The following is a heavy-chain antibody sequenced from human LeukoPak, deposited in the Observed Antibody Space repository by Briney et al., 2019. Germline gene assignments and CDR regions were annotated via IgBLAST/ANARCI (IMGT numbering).Heavy chain of an antibody. V-gene: IGHV1-69*04. CDR2: IIPIFGRA. J-gene: IGHJ4*02. CDR3: ARERGTYYYDSSGYYS. D-gene: IGHD3-22*01. CDR1: GGTFSSYA. Sequence: ASVKVSCKASGGTFSSYAISWVRQAPGQGLEWMGRIIPIFGRANYAQKFQGRVTITADKSTSTAYMELSSLRSEDTAVYYCARERGTYYYDSSGYYSWGQGTLVTVSS.